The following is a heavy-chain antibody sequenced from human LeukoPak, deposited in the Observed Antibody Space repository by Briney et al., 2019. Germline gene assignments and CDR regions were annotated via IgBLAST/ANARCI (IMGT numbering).Heavy chain of an antibody. V-gene: IGHV3-7*01. CDR1: GFTFSSYW. D-gene: IGHD5-18*01. CDR2: INQDGSEK. J-gene: IGHJ4*02. Sequence: GGSLRLSCEASGFTFSSYWMSWVRQAPGKGLECVANINQDGSEKYYVDSVKGRFTNSRDNAKNSLYLQMNSLRAEDTAVYYCARVGVDTAMVYYFDYWGQGTLVTVSS. CDR3: ARVGVDTAMVYYFDY.